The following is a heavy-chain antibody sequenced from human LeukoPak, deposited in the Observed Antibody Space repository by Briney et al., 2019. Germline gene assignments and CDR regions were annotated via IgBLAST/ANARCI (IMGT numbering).Heavy chain of an antibody. CDR1: GYTFTSYY. Sequence: GASVKVSCKASGYTFTSYYMHWVRQAPGQGLEWMRIINPSGGSTSYAQKFQGRVTMTRDTSTSTVYMELSSLRSEDTAVYYCARGAYYDFWSGYYKRPSDYYYYMDVWGKGTTVTVSS. CDR2: INPSGGST. CDR3: ARGAYYDFWSGYYKRPSDYYYYMDV. V-gene: IGHV1-46*03. J-gene: IGHJ6*03. D-gene: IGHD3-3*01.